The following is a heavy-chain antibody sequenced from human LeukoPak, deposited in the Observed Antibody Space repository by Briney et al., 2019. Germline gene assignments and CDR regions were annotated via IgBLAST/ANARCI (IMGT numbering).Heavy chain of an antibody. CDR2: INHSGST. CDR3: ASRRYDSSGYYIYFDY. J-gene: IGHJ4*02. CDR1: GGSITSYY. V-gene: IGHV4-34*01. Sequence: SETLSLTCTVSGGSITSYYWSWIRQPPGKGLEWIGEINHSGSTNYNPSLKSRVTISVDTSKNQFSLKLSSVTAADTAVYYCASRRYDSSGYYIYFDYWGQGTLVTVSS. D-gene: IGHD3-22*01.